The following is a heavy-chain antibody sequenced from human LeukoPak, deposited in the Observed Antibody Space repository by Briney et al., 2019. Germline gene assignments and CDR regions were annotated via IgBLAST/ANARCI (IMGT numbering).Heavy chain of an antibody. CDR1: GFTFRSYD. CDR2: ISGGNDNT. CDR3: VKGGWLDN. J-gene: IGHJ5*02. V-gene: IGHV3-23*01. Sequence: GSLRLSCAASGFTFRSYDMNWVRQAPEKGLEWVSFISGGNDNTYYADSVKGRFTISRDNSKNTLYLQMNSLRAEDTALYHCVKGGWLDNWGQGTLVTVSS.